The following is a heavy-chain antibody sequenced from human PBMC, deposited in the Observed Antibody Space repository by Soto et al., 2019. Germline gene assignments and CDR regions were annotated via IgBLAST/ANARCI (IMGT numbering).Heavy chain of an antibody. CDR2: ISYDGSNK. Sequence: QVQLVESGGGVVQPGRSLRLSCAASGFTFSSYAMHWVRQAPGKGLEWVAVISYDGSNKYYADSVKGRFTISRDNSKNTLYLQMNSLRAEDTAVYYCARAAIHDFWSGYYTDWFDPWGQGTLVTVSS. CDR1: GFTFSSYA. V-gene: IGHV3-30-3*01. J-gene: IGHJ5*02. D-gene: IGHD3-3*01. CDR3: ARAAIHDFWSGYYTDWFDP.